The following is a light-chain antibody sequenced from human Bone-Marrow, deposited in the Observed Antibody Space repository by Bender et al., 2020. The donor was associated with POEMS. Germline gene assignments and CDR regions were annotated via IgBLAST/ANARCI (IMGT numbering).Light chain of an antibody. CDR3: QAWDNSTPYV. J-gene: IGLJ1*01. V-gene: IGLV3-21*02. CDR1: NIGTKS. Sequence: SYVLTQPPSVSVAPGQTARITCVGKNIGTKSVHWYQQKPGQAPVLVVYDDSDRPSGIPERFSGSNSGNTATLTISGTQAMDEADYYCQAWDNSTPYVFGTGTKVTVL. CDR2: DDS.